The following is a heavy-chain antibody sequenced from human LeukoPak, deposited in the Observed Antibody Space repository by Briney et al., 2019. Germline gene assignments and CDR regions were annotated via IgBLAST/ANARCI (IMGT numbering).Heavy chain of an antibody. CDR3: ATALPFGELLVSGAFDI. CDR2: IYHSGST. CDR1: GGSISSSNW. J-gene: IGHJ3*02. D-gene: IGHD3-10*01. Sequence: SGTLSLTCAVSGGSISSSNWWSWVRQPPGKGLEWIGEIYHSGSTNYNPSLKSRGTISVDKSKNQFSLKLSSVTAADTAVYYCATALPFGELLVSGAFDIWGQGTMVTVSS. V-gene: IGHV4-4*02.